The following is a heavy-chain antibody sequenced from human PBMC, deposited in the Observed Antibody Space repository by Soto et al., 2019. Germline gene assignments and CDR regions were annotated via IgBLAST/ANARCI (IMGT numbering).Heavy chain of an antibody. CDR2: IIPIFGTA. V-gene: IGHV1-69*13. Sequence: GASVKVSCKASGGTFSSYAISWVRQAPGQGLEWMGGIIPIFGTANYAQKFQGRVTITADESTSTAYMELSSLRSEDTAVYYCAIGTTGTTTYGMDVWGQGTTVTVSS. J-gene: IGHJ6*02. CDR1: GGTFSSYA. CDR3: AIGTTGTTTYGMDV. D-gene: IGHD1-1*01.